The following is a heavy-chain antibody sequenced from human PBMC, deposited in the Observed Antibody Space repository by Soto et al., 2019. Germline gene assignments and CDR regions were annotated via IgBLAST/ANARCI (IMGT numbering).Heavy chain of an antibody. CDR1: GFSLSTRGVR. Sequence: LTLVNPTQTLTLTCTFSGFSLSTRGVRVSWIRQPPGKALEWLARIDWDDDKFYSTSLKPRLTISKDTSKNQVVLAMTNMDPVDTATYYCARSGGSSWFDPWGQGTLVTVSS. CDR3: ARSGGSSWFDP. D-gene: IGHD3-10*01. CDR2: IDWDDDK. V-gene: IGHV2-70*04. J-gene: IGHJ5*02.